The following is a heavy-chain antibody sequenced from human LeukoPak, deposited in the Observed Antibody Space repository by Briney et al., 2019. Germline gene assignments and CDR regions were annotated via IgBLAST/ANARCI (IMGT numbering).Heavy chain of an antibody. V-gene: IGHV4-34*01. D-gene: IGHD3-22*01. J-gene: IGHJ4*02. CDR1: GGSFSGYY. CDR2: INHSGST. CDR3: ARGPHDSSGLDY. Sequence: SETLSLTCAVYGGSFSGYYWSWIRQPPGKGLEWIGEINHSGSTNYNPSLKSRVTISVDTSKNQFSLKLSSVTAADTAVYYCARGPHDSSGLDYWGQGTLVTVSS.